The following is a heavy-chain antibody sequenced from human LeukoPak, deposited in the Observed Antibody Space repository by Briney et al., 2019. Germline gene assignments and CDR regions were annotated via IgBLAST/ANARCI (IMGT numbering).Heavy chain of an antibody. CDR1: GFTFDDYV. V-gene: IGHV3-9*01. D-gene: IGHD2-15*01. J-gene: IGHJ3*02. CDR3: VKGAAYHLGDAFDI. Sequence: PGGSLRLSCAASGFTFDDYVMNWVRQAPGKGLEWVSGISWNSDTIGYADSVKGRFTISRDNAKNSLYLQMNSLRAEDTALYYCVKGAAYHLGDAFDIWGQGTMVTVSS. CDR2: ISWNSDTI.